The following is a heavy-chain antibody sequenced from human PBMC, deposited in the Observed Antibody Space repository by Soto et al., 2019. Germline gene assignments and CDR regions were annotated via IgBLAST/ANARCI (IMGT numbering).Heavy chain of an antibody. D-gene: IGHD6-19*01. Sequence: QVQLQESGPGLVKPSETLSVTCTVSGGSVSSHDYYWSWIRQPPGKGLEWIGHSFHTGTTTYNPSLQSRVTISIDTSQNQFSLRLTSVTAADSAVYFCARDRGIDVAGTFDYWGQRTLFSVSS. CDR3: ARDRGIDVAGTFDY. V-gene: IGHV4-61*08. CDR2: SFHTGTT. CDR1: GGSVSSHDYY. J-gene: IGHJ4*02.